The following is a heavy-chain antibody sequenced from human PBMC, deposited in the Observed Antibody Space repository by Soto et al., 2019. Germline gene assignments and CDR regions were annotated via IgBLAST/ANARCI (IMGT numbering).Heavy chain of an antibody. CDR2: IYYSGST. V-gene: IGHV4-59*01. CDR3: ARGLRQQLWYFDL. J-gene: IGHJ2*01. D-gene: IGHD6-13*01. Sequence: QVQLQESGPGLVKPSETLSLTCTVSGGSISSYYWSWIRQPPGKGLEWIGYIYYSGSTNYNPSLKSRVTISVDTSKNQFSLKLSSVTAADTAVYYCARGLRQQLWYFDLWGRGTLVTVSS. CDR1: GGSISSYY.